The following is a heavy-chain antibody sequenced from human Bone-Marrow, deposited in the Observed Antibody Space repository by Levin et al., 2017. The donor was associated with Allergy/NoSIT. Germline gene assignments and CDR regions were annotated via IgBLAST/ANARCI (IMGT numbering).Heavy chain of an antibody. D-gene: IGHD1-7*01. CDR2: IIPILGIA. V-gene: IGHV1-69*04. CDR1: GGTFSSYT. J-gene: IGHJ6*02. CDR3: ARDAGVTGTTSSIQGYYYYGMDV. Sequence: SVKVSCKASGGTFSSYTISWVRQAPGQGLEWMGRIIPILGIANYAQKFQGRVTITADKSTSTAYMELSSLRSEDTAVYYCARDAGVTGTTSSIQGYYYYGMDVWGQGTTVTVSS.